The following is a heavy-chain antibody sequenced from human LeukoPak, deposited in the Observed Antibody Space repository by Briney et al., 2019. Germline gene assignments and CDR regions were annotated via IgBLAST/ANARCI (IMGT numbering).Heavy chain of an antibody. CDR1: GGSFSGYY. D-gene: IGHD2-2*02. CDR2: FYTSGST. J-gene: IGHJ5*02. CDR3: ARDSCSSTSCYNNWFDP. V-gene: IGHV4-4*07. Sequence: SETLSLTCAVYGGSFSGYYWSWIRQPPGKGLEWIGRFYTSGSTNYNPSLKSRVTMSVDKSKNQFSLKLNSVTAADTAVYYCARDSCSSTSCYNNWFDPWGQGTLVTVSS.